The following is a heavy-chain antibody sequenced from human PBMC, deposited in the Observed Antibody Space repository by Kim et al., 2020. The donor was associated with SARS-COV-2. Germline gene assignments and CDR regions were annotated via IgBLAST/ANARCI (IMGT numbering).Heavy chain of an antibody. V-gene: IGHV1-46*01. J-gene: IGHJ4*02. CDR1: GYTFTSYY. D-gene: IGHD3-10*01. CDR3: ALYGSGSLMPRGPDNY. Sequence: ASVKVSCKASGYTFTSYYMHWVRQAPGQGLEWMGIINPSGGSTSYAQKFQGRVTMTRDTSTSTVYMELSSLRSEDTAVYYCALYGSGSLMPRGPDNYWGQGTLVTVSS. CDR2: INPSGGST.